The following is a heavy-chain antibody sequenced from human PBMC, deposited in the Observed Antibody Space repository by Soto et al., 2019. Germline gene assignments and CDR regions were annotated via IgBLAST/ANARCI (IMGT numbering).Heavy chain of an antibody. CDR1: GVFINNAEDN. J-gene: IGHJ4*02. Sequence: SETLSLTCTVSGVFINNAEDNWTLIRQPPGKGLEYIGYITYSGNTFYKSSLKSRIKMSVDTSKNQFSLRLTSVTAADTAVYYCARDRPHLHENSGRIDSWGQGMLVTVSS. D-gene: IGHD5-12*01. CDR2: ITYSGNT. CDR3: ARDRPHLHENSGRIDS. V-gene: IGHV4-30-4*01.